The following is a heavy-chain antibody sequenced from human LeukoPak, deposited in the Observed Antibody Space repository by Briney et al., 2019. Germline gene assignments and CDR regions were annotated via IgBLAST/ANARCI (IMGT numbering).Heavy chain of an antibody. V-gene: IGHV3-30*04. CDR1: GFTFSSYA. CDR2: ILYDGSNK. D-gene: IGHD3-9*01. Sequence: QAGGSLRLSCAASGFTFSSYAMHWVRQAPGKGLEWVAVILYDGSNKYYADSVKGRFTISRDNSKNTLYLQMNSLRAEDTAVYYCARGEYDILTGYCDYWGQGTLVTVSS. CDR3: ARGEYDILTGYCDY. J-gene: IGHJ4*02.